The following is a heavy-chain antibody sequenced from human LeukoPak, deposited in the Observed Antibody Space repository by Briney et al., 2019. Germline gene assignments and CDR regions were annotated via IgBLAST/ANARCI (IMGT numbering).Heavy chain of an antibody. J-gene: IGHJ3*02. CDR2: ISYDGSNK. CDR1: GFFSGYA. CDR3: ARSYVGRHDAFDI. D-gene: IGHD3-10*01. V-gene: IGHV3-30-3*01. Sequence: PGGSLRLSCAASGFFSGYAMHWVRQAPGKGLEWVAFISYDGSNKYYADSVKGRFTISRDNSKNTLYLQMNSLRAEDTAVYYCARSYVGRHDAFDIWGQGTMVTVSS.